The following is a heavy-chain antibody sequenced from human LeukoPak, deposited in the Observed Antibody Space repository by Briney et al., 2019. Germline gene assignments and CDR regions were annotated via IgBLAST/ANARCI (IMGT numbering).Heavy chain of an antibody. D-gene: IGHD1-26*01. V-gene: IGHV1-69*05. Sequence: SVKVACKASAGTFSSYAISWVRHPHGQGLEWMGRIIPIFDTATYAQKFQDRVMTTTDESTSTAYMQLGSLLYEPPALNYCARDRFSYYHNDVLGKGTTGTVSS. J-gene: IGHJ6*04. CDR3: ARDRFSYYHNDV. CDR2: IIPIFDTA. CDR1: AGTFSSYA.